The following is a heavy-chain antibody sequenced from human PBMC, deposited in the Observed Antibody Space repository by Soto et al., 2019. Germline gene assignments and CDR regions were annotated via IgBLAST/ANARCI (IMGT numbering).Heavy chain of an antibody. CDR1: GGTFSSYA. CDR3: ARELTYYDSSGYFDY. V-gene: IGHV1-69*06. CDR2: IIPIFGTA. D-gene: IGHD3-22*01. J-gene: IGHJ4*02. Sequence: SSVKVSCKASGGTFSSYAISWVRQAPGQGLEWMGGIIPIFGTANYAQKFQGRVTITADKSTSTAYVELSSLRSEDTAVYYCARELTYYDSSGYFDYWGQGTLVTVSS.